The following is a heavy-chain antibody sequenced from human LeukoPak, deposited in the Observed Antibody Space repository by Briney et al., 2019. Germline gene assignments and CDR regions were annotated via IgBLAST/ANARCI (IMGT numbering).Heavy chain of an antibody. V-gene: IGHV4-59*01. J-gene: IGHJ4*02. CDR1: GGSISSYY. Sequence: SETLSLTCTVSGGSISSYYWSWIRQPPGKGLEWIGYIYYSGSTNYNPSLKSRATISVDTSKNQFSLKLSSVTAADTAVYYCARGGGQQLVRTDYYFDYWGQGTLVTVSS. CDR3: ARGGGQQLVRTDYYFDY. CDR2: IYYSGST. D-gene: IGHD6-13*01.